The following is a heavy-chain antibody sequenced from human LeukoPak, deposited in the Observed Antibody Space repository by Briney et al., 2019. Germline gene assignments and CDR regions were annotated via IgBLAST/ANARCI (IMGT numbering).Heavy chain of an antibody. CDR2: INPNSGGT. Sequence: ASVKVSCKASGYTFTGYYMHWVRQAPGQGLEWMGWINPNSGGTNYAQKFQGRVTMTRDTSISTAYMELSRLRSDDTAVYYCARATMVVATIGGPHFDYWGQGTLVTVSS. J-gene: IGHJ4*02. D-gene: IGHD5-12*01. CDR3: ARATMVVATIGGPHFDY. CDR1: GYTFTGYY. V-gene: IGHV1-2*02.